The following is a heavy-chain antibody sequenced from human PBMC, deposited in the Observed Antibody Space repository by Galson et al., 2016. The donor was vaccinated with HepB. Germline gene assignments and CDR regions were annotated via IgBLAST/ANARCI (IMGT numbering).Heavy chain of an antibody. CDR3: ASAPTLGY. Sequence: SLRLSCAASGFSVSSNYMSWVRQAPGKGLEGVSVIYGGGSTRYADSVKGRFTISRDTSKNTLYLQMNSLRAEDTAVYYCASAPTLGYWGQGTLVTVSS. V-gene: IGHV3-53*01. J-gene: IGHJ4*02. D-gene: IGHD3-16*01. CDR1: GFSVSSNY. CDR2: IYGGGST.